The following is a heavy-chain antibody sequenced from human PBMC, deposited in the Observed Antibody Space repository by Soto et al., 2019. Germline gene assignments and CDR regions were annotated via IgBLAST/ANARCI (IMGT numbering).Heavy chain of an antibody. CDR2: INLGGST. D-gene: IGHD6-6*01. Sequence: SETLSLTCTVYGGSFSGYFWSWIRQPPGKGLEWIGEINLGGSTNYNPSLKSRVTISVDTSKNQFSLKLSSVTAADTAFYYCARAVSTRPDGYYYYGMDVWGQGTTVTVSS. J-gene: IGHJ6*02. CDR1: GGSFSGYF. CDR3: ARAVSTRPDGYYYYGMDV. V-gene: IGHV4-34*01.